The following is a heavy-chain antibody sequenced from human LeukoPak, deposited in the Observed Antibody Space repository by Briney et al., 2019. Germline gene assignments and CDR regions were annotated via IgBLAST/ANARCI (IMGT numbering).Heavy chain of an antibody. CDR1: GFTFSSYS. CDR3: ARDFDYYGSSGYYAYFQH. J-gene: IGHJ1*01. V-gene: IGHV3-48*01. Sequence: GGTLRLSCAASGFTFSSYSMNWVRQAPGKGLEWVSYISSSSSTIYYADSVKGRFTISRDNAKNSLYLQMNSLRAEDTAVYYCARDFDYYGSSGYYAYFQHWGQGTLVTVSS. CDR2: ISSSSSTI. D-gene: IGHD3-22*01.